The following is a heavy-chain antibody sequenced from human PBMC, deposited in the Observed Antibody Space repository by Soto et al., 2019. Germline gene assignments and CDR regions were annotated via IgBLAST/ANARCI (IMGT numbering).Heavy chain of an antibody. CDR1: GGSISSADYY. V-gene: IGHV4-30-4*01. CDR3: ARVGLYGTKDFDY. CDR2: IYYSGST. Sequence: QVQLQESGPGLVKPSQTLSLTCTVSGGSISSADYYWSWIRQPPGKGLEWIGYIYYSGSTYYNPSLQTRVTISVDTSKNQFSLNLSSVTAADTAVYYCARVGLYGTKDFDYWGQGTLVTVSS. D-gene: IGHD2-8*01. J-gene: IGHJ4*02.